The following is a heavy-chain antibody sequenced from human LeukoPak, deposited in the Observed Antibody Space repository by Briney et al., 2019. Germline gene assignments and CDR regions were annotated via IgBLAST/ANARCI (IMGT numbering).Heavy chain of an antibody. J-gene: IGHJ4*02. CDR2: IKSKTDGGTT. CDR3: TTDAPGWELNNGDY. Sequence: GGSLRLSCAASGFTFSNAWMSWVRQAPGKGLEWVGRIKSKTDGGTTDYAAPVKGRFTISRDDSKNTLYLQMNSLKTEDTAVYYCTTDAPGWELNNGDYWGQGTLVTVSS. D-gene: IGHD1-26*01. V-gene: IGHV3-15*01. CDR1: GFTFSNAW.